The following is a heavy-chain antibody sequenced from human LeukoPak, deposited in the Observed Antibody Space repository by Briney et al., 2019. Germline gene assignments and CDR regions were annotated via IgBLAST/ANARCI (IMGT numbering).Heavy chain of an antibody. CDR3: ARDGNGSGSYYKAD. V-gene: IGHV4-34*01. CDR1: GGSFSGYY. CDR2: INHSGST. D-gene: IGHD3-10*01. J-gene: IGHJ4*02. Sequence: SETLSLTCAVYGGSFSGYYWSWIRQPPGKGLEWIGEINHSGSTNYNPSLKSRVTISVDTSKNQFSLKLSSVTAADTAVYYCARDGNGSGSYYKADWGQGTLVTVSS.